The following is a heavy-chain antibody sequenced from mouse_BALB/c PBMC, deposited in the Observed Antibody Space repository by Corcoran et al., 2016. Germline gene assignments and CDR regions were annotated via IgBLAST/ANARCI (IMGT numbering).Heavy chain of an antibody. D-gene: IGHD1-2*01. CDR3: ARVRPLYDAMDY. Sequence: EVQLQQSGPGLGKPGASMKIACKASGYSFTGYPMNWVKQSHGKNLEWIGLINPYNGGTSYNQKFKGKATLTVDKSYSTAYMELLSLTSEDSAVYYCARVRPLYDAMDYWGQGTSVTVSS. CDR1: GYSFTGYP. J-gene: IGHJ4*01. CDR2: INPYNGGT. V-gene: IGHV1-18*01.